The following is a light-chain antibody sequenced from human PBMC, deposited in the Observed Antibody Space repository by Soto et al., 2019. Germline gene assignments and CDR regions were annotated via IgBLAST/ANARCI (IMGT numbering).Light chain of an antibody. Sequence: DIQMTQSPSSLSASVGDRVTITCRASQSISNYLNWYQQKPGKAPKLLLYVASSLSSGVPSRFSGSGSGTDFTLTISSLQPEDFATYYCQQTYKTPLTFGQGTKVEVK. J-gene: IGKJ1*01. CDR2: VAS. CDR1: QSISNY. CDR3: QQTYKTPLT. V-gene: IGKV1-39*01.